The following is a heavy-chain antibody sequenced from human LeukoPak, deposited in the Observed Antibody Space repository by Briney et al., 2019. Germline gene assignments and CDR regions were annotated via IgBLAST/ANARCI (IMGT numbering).Heavy chain of an antibody. CDR1: NINSNFF. CDR3: ARMTDWSGPRKSVFDY. D-gene: IGHD3-3*01. CDR2: IAQSGST. V-gene: IGHV4-38-2*01. Sequence: TPETLSLTCVYNINSNFFLGWIRQPPGMGLEWIGSIAQSGSTYFNPSLRSRVTMALDSSQNQFYLRLKSVTAADTAMYYCARMTDWSGPRKSVFDYWGLGALVTVSS. J-gene: IGHJ4*02.